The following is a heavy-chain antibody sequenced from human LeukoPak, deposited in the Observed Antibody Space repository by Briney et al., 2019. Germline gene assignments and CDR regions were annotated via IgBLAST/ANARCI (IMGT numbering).Heavy chain of an antibody. Sequence: GGSLRLSCAASGFTFSSYWMSWVRQAPGKGLEWVANIKQDGSEKYYVDSVKGRFTISRDNAKNSLYLQMNSLRAEDTAVYYCAREDYDSSGYYFLDYWGRGTLVTVSS. CDR2: IKQDGSEK. D-gene: IGHD3-22*01. CDR3: AREDYDSSGYYFLDY. CDR1: GFTFSSYW. V-gene: IGHV3-7*01. J-gene: IGHJ2*01.